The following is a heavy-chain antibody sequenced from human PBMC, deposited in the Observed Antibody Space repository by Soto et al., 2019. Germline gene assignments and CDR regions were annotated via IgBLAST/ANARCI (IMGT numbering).Heavy chain of an antibody. V-gene: IGHV3-53*01. CDR3: TKLWGYYFES. Sequence: LRLSCTASGFSFNDNYMAWVRQAPGKSPEWVAVISTRGTAHYADSVTGRFTFSRDNSKRTLNLQLNNLRAEDTAVYYCTKLWGYYFESWGQGTLVTVSS. D-gene: IGHD3-22*01. CDR2: ISTRGTA. J-gene: IGHJ4*02. CDR1: GFSFNDNY.